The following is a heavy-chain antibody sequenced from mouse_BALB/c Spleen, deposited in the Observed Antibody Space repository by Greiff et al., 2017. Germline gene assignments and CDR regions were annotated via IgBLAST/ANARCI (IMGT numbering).Heavy chain of an antibody. J-gene: IGHJ3*01. V-gene: IGHV3-2*02. CDR2: ISYSGST. D-gene: IGHD2-10*02. CDR3: ARSKYGNSAWFAY. CDR1: GYSITSDYA. Sequence: EVQLQQSGPGLVKPSQSLSLTCTVTGYSITSDYAWNWIRQFPGNKLEWMGYISYSGSTSYNPSLKSRISITRDTSKNQFFLQLNSVTTEDTATYYCARSKYGNSAWFAYWGQGTLVTVSA.